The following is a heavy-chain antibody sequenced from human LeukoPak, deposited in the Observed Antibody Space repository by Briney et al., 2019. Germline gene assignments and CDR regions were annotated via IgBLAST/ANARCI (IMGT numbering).Heavy chain of an antibody. CDR1: GGSISSYY. Sequence: SETLSLTCTVSGGSISSYYWSWIRQPPGKGLEWIGYIYSSGSTNYNPSLKSRVTISVGTAKNQFSLKLSSVAAADTAVYYCARGRTYDFWSGYLFDYWGQGTLVTVSS. CDR3: ARGRTYDFWSGYLFDY. V-gene: IGHV4-59*01. CDR2: IYSSGST. J-gene: IGHJ4*02. D-gene: IGHD3-3*01.